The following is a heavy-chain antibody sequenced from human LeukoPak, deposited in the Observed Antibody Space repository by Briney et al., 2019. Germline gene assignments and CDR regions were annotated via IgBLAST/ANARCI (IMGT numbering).Heavy chain of an antibody. CDR1: GFTFSSYA. V-gene: IGHV3-23*01. CDR2: ISGSGGRT. CDR3: ASYSSSRSLCSLDY. Sequence: GGXXXXSCAASGFTFSSYAMSWVRQAPGKGVEWVSAISGSGGRTYYADCVKGGLTIYRESSKKRLYLEMNRLRAEDTAVYYCASYSSSRSLCSLDYWGQGTLVTVSS. D-gene: IGHD6-13*01. J-gene: IGHJ4*02.